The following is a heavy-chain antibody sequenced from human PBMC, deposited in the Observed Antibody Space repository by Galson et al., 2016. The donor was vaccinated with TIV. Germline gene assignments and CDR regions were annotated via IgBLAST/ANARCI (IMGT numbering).Heavy chain of an antibody. CDR3: ARQNDYLYYFNY. CDR1: GVIVSNNY. Sequence: SLRLSCAGSGVIVSNNYMSWVRQAPGKGLEWISVIYTNGRTFYADSVKGRFTISRDSSKNTLYLQMNSLRPEDTALYYCARQNDYLYYFNYWGQGTLVTVSS. J-gene: IGHJ4*02. D-gene: IGHD4/OR15-4a*01. CDR2: IYTNGRT. V-gene: IGHV3-53*05.